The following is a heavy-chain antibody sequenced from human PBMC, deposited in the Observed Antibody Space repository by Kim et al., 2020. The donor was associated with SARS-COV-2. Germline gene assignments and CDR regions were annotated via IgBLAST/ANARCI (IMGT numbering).Heavy chain of an antibody. CDR1: GGSISSSSYY. Sequence: SETLSLTCTVSGGSISSSSYYWGWIRQPPGNGLEWIGSIYYSGSTYYNPSLKSRVTISVDTSKNQFSLKLSSVTAADTAVYYCASNVDTAMAYYFDYWGQGTLVTVSS. D-gene: IGHD5-18*01. V-gene: IGHV4-39*01. CDR2: IYYSGST. CDR3: ASNVDTAMAYYFDY. J-gene: IGHJ4*02.